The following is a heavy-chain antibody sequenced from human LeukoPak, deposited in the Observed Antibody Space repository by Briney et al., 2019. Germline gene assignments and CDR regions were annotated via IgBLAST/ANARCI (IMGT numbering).Heavy chain of an antibody. CDR3: TRVPPNNWNDFSFDP. CDR1: GFTFSSYA. V-gene: IGHV3-49*04. J-gene: IGHJ5*02. Sequence: GGSLRLSCAASGFTFSSYAMNWVRQAPGKGLEWVGFIRSKAYGGTTEYAASVKGRFTISRDDSKSIAYLQMNSLKTEDTAVYYCTRVPPNNWNDFSFDPWGQGTLVTVSS. CDR2: IRSKAYGGTT. D-gene: IGHD1-1*01.